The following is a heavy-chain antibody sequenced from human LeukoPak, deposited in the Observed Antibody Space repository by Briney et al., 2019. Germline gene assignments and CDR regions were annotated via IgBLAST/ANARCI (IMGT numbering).Heavy chain of an antibody. Sequence: SVKVSCKASVGTFSSYAISWVRQAPGQGLEWMGGIIPIFGTANYAQKFQGRVTITADESTSTAYMELSSLRSEDTAVYYCTGSSTPFYYYYMDVWGKGTTVTISS. CDR2: IIPIFGTA. CDR3: TGSSTPFYYYYMDV. CDR1: VGTFSSYA. J-gene: IGHJ6*03. V-gene: IGHV1-69*13. D-gene: IGHD1-26*01.